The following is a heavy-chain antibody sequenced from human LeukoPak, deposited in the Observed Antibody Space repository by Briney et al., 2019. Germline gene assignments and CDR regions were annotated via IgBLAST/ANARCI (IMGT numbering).Heavy chain of an antibody. D-gene: IGHD4-17*01. J-gene: IGHJ4*02. Sequence: NPSETLSLTCAVYGGSFSGYYWSWIRQPPGKGLEWIGEINHSGSTNYNPSLKSRVTISVDMSKNQFSLKLSSVTAADTAVYYCARGFKTAVTPFDYWGQGTLVTVSS. V-gene: IGHV4-34*01. CDR2: INHSGST. CDR3: ARGFKTAVTPFDY. CDR1: GGSFSGYY.